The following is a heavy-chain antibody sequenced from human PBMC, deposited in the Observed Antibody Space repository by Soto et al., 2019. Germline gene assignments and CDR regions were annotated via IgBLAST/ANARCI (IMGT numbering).Heavy chain of an antibody. CDR2: ISGSGGST. J-gene: IGHJ4*02. Sequence: GGSLRLSCAASGFTFSSYAMSWVRQAPGKGLEWVSAISGSGGSTYYADSVKGRFTISRDNSKNTLYLQTNSLRAEDTAVYYCAKDRRLSKNIVATIDFDYWGQGTLVTVSS. CDR3: AKDRRLSKNIVATIDFDY. CDR1: GFTFSSYA. V-gene: IGHV3-23*01. D-gene: IGHD5-12*01.